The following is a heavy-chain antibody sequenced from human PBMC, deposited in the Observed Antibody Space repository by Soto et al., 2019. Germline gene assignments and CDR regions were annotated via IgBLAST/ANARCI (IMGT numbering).Heavy chain of an antibody. CDR1: GCTSGGHG. CDR2: ISGSGGST. J-gene: IGHJ6*03. D-gene: IGHD2-2*01. CDR3: AKCDGGGEYQVPYYYYYYMAV. Sequence: RDPWAVVGCTSGGHGRRCIRQAPRKGLEWVSAISGSGGSTYYADSVKGRFTISRDNSKNTLYLQMNSLRAEDTAVYYCAKCDGGGEYQVPYYYYYYMAVWGKGTTVTVS. V-gene: IGHV3-23*01.